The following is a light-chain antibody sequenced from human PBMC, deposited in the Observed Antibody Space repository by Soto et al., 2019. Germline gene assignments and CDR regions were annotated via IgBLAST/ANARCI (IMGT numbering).Light chain of an antibody. J-gene: IGKJ3*01. V-gene: IGKV3-15*01. CDR1: QSVSSN. Sequence: EIVMTQSPATLSVSPGERATLSCRASQSVSSNLAWYQQKPGQAPRLLIYGASTRATGIPARFSGRGSGTEFTLTISSLQSEDFAVYYCQQRSNWPLFGPGTKVDIK. CDR3: QQRSNWPL. CDR2: GAS.